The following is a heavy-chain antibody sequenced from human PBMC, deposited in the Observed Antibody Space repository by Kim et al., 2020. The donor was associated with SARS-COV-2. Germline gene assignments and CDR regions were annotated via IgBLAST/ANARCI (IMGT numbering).Heavy chain of an antibody. J-gene: IGHJ3*02. CDR2: INAGTGHT. V-gene: IGHV1-3*01. D-gene: IGHD1-26*01. Sequence: ASVKVSCKASGYTFTTYAVHWVRQAPGQRLEWMGWINAGTGHTKYSQQFQGRVTITRDTSASTTYMELSSLRSEDTAVYYCSCLSGGATGGFDIWGQGTM. CDR1: GYTFTTYA. CDR3: SCLSGGATGGFDI.